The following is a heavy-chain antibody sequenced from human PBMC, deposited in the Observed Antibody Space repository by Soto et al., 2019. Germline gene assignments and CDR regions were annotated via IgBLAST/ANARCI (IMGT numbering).Heavy chain of an antibody. J-gene: IGHJ5*01. CDR3: ASLYYDFWSGYLNWFDS. D-gene: IGHD3-3*01. CDR1: GGSISSGGYY. Sequence: PSETLSLTCTVSGGSISSGGYYWSWIRQHPGTCLEWIGYIYYSGSTYYNPSLKSRVTISVDTSKNQFSLKLSSVTAADTAVYYCASLYYDFWSGYLNWFDSWGQGTLVTVSS. CDR2: IYYSGST. V-gene: IGHV4-31*03.